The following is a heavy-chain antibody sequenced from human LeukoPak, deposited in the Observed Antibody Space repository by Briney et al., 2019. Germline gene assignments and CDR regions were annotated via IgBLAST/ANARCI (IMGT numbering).Heavy chain of an antibody. Sequence: ASVKVSCKVSGYTFTDYYMHWVRQAPGQGLEWMGWFNPNGGGTNYAQQFQGRVTMTRDTSFNTGYMGVSSPRSDDTAVYYCARRYHYDTSAYYYGFNHWGQGTLVTVSS. CDR1: GYTFTDYY. V-gene: IGHV1-2*02. D-gene: IGHD3-22*01. CDR3: ARRYHYDTSAYYYGFNH. CDR2: FNPNGGGT. J-gene: IGHJ4*02.